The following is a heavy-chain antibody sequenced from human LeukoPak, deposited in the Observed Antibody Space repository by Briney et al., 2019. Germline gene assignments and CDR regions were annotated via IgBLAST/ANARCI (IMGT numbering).Heavy chain of an antibody. V-gene: IGHV3-73*01. D-gene: IGHD6-13*01. CDR3: TRRGTASAPDDY. CDR2: IRSRVNSYAT. CDR1: GFTFSSYS. J-gene: IGHJ4*02. Sequence: PGGSLRLSCAASGFTFSSYSMNWVRQASGKGLEWVGRIRSRVNSYATTYAASVKGRFTISRDDSKNTAYLEMNSLKTEDTAVYFCTRRGTASAPDDYWGQGALVTVSS.